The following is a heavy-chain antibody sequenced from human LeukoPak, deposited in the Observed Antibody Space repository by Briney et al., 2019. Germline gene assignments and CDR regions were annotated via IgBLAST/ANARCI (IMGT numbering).Heavy chain of an antibody. J-gene: IGHJ1*01. D-gene: IGHD6-13*01. CDR2: MYHSGST. Sequence: SETLSLTCTVSGYSINSAYYWGWIRQPPGKGLEWIGSMYHSGSTYYNPSLQSRVTISVDTSKNQFSLKLSSVTAADTAVYYCARHGSWSLVYFQHWGQGTLVTVSS. CDR1: GYSINSAYY. CDR3: ARHGSWSLVYFQH. V-gene: IGHV4-38-2*02.